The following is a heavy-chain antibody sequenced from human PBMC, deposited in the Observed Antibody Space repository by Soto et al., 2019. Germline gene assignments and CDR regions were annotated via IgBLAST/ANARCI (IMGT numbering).Heavy chain of an antibody. V-gene: IGHV3-23*01. Sequence: GGSLRLSCAASGFTFSSYAMSWVRQAPGKGLEWVSAISGSGGSTYYADSVKGRFTISRDNSKNTLYLQMNSLRAEDTAVYYCAKSDSSSWYRGVDNWFDPWGQGTLVTVSS. J-gene: IGHJ5*02. CDR2: ISGSGGST. CDR3: AKSDSSSWYRGVDNWFDP. CDR1: GFTFSSYA. D-gene: IGHD6-13*01.